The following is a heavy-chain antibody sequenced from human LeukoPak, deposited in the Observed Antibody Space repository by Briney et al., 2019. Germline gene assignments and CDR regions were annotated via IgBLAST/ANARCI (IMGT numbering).Heavy chain of an antibody. Sequence: GGSLRLSCEASGFTVSSYYMSWVRQAPGKGLEWVSVIYSGGSTYCADSVKGRFTISRDNAKNSLYLQMDSLRADDTALYYCARSRGDFWGQGTLVTVSS. V-gene: IGHV3-66*01. CDR3: ARSRGDF. CDR2: IYSGGST. CDR1: GFTVSSYY. J-gene: IGHJ4*02.